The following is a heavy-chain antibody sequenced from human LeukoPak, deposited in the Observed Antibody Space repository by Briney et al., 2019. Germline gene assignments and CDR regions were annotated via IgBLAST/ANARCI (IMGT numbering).Heavy chain of an antibody. CDR1: GYTFTGYY. D-gene: IGHD6-19*01. CDR2: INPNSGGT. CDR3: ARALETGYSSGWDAFPFDY. J-gene: IGHJ4*02. V-gene: IGHV1-2*02. Sequence: ASVKVSCKASGYTFTGYYIHWVRQAPGQGLEWMGWINPNSGGTNYAQKFQGRVTMTRDTSISTAYMELSRLRSDDTAVYYCARALETGYSSGWDAFPFDYWGQGTLVTVSS.